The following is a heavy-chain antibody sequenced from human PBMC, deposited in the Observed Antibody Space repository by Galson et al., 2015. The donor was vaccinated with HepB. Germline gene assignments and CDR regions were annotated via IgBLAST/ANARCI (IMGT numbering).Heavy chain of an antibody. D-gene: IGHD6-19*01. CDR3: ASRAPQWLGAGRTTDY. V-gene: IGHV3-23*01. CDR2: ISGSGGST. CDR1: GVTFSSYA. Sequence: SLRLSCAASGVTFSSYAMSWVRQAPGKGLEWVSAISGSGGSTYYADSVKGRFTISRDNSKNTLYLQMNILRAEDTAVYYCASRAPQWLGAGRTTDYWGQGTLVTVSS. J-gene: IGHJ4*02.